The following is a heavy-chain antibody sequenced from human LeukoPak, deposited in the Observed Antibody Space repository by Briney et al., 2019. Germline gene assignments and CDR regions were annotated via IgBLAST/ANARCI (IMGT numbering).Heavy chain of an antibody. Sequence: SSETLSLTCTVSGGSVSSGSYYWSWIRQPPGKGLEWIGYIYYSGSTNYNPSLKSRVTISVDTSKNQFSLKLSSVTAADTAVYYCARVGYCSGGSCYSDYYYVMDVWGQGTTVTVSS. CDR2: IYYSGST. CDR3: ARVGYCSGGSCYSDYYYVMDV. D-gene: IGHD2-15*01. V-gene: IGHV4-61*01. CDR1: GGSVSSGSYY. J-gene: IGHJ6*02.